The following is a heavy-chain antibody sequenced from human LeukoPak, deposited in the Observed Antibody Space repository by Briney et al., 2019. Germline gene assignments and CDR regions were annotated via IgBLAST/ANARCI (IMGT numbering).Heavy chain of an antibody. CDR3: ARWGGDYYGSSGYFDY. Sequence: EASVKVSCTASGYTFTSYDINWVRQATGQGLEWMGWMNPNSGNTGYAQKFQGRVTITRNTSISTAYMELSSLRSEDTAVYYCARWGGDYYGSSGYFDYWGQGTLVTVSS. CDR1: GYTFTSYD. CDR2: MNPNSGNT. V-gene: IGHV1-8*03. J-gene: IGHJ4*02. D-gene: IGHD3-10*01.